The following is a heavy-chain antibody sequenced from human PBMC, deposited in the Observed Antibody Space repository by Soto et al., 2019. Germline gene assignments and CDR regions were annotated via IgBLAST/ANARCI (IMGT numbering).Heavy chain of an antibody. J-gene: IGHJ3*02. D-gene: IGHD3-22*01. CDR3: ARGLGITMIVVADDAFDI. V-gene: IGHV4-34*01. CDR1: GGSFSGYY. Sequence: LPLTCAVYGGSFSGYYWSWIRQPPGKGLEWIGEINHSGSTNYNPSLKSRVTISVDTSKNQFSLKLSSVTAADTAVYYCARGLGITMIVVADDAFDIWGQGTMVTVSS. CDR2: INHSGST.